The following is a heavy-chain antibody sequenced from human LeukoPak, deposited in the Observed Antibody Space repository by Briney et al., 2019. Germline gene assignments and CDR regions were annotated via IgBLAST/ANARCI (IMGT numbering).Heavy chain of an antibody. J-gene: IGHJ4*02. CDR1: RYSFTAYY. CDR3: ARDGGRGWEFDY. CDR2: INPNSGGT. D-gene: IGHD6-19*01. Sequence: GASVKVSCKASRYSFTAYYIHWVRQAPGQGLEWMGWINPNSGGTHYAQKFQGRVTMTRDTPISTAYMDLSRLTSDDTAVYYCARDGGRGWEFDYWGQGTLATVSS. V-gene: IGHV1-2*02.